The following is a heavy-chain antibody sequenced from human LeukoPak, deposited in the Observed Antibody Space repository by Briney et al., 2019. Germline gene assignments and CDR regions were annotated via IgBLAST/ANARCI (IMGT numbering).Heavy chain of an antibody. J-gene: IGHJ4*02. V-gene: IGHV4-61*02. CDR3: ARSRARYYNSRGYYPDS. CDR2: IYTSGIT. D-gene: IGHD3-22*01. CDR1: GGSITSGTYY. Sequence: PSQTLSLTCTVSGGSITSGTYYWSWIRQSGGKGLEWIGRIYTSGITYYNPSLKSRLAISLDTSNNHFSLRLGSVTAADTAVYYCARSRARYYNSRGYYPDSWGQGTLVTVSS.